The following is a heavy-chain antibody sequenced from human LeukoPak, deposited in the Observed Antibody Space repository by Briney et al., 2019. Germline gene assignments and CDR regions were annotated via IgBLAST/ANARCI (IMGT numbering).Heavy chain of an antibody. Sequence: SETLSLTCAVYGGSFSGYYWSWIRQPPGKGLEWIGEINHSGSTNYNPSLKSRVTISVDTSKNQFSLKLSSVTAADMAVYYCARVFVTTVTKYNWFDPWGQGTLVTVSS. CDR2: INHSGST. CDR1: GGSFSGYY. CDR3: ARVFVTTVTKYNWFDP. V-gene: IGHV4-34*01. J-gene: IGHJ5*02. D-gene: IGHD4-17*01.